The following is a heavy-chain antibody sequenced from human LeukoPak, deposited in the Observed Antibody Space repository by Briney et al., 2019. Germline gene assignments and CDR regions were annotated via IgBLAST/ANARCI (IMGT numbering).Heavy chain of an antibody. CDR3: AREAPTGIDY. Sequence: SETLSLTCTVSGASITTHFWTWIRQPPGKGLEWIGYIYSSGSTNYNPSLKRRVTISVDTSKNQFSLRLSSVTTADTAMYYCAREAPTGIDYWGQGTLVTVSS. CDR1: GASITTHF. D-gene: IGHD1-14*01. V-gene: IGHV4-59*11. J-gene: IGHJ4*02. CDR2: IYSSGST.